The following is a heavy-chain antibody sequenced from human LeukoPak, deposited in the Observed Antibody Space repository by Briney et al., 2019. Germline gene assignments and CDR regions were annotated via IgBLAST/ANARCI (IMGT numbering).Heavy chain of an antibody. Sequence: GASVKVSCKASGYTFTGYYMHWVRQAPGQGLEWMGRINPNSGGTNYAQKFQGRVTMTRDTSISTAYMELSRLRSDDTAVYDCARDLEWEGGATPYAFDIWGQGTMVTVSS. V-gene: IGHV1-2*06. D-gene: IGHD1-26*01. J-gene: IGHJ3*02. CDR1: GYTFTGYY. CDR2: INPNSGGT. CDR3: ARDLEWEGGATPYAFDI.